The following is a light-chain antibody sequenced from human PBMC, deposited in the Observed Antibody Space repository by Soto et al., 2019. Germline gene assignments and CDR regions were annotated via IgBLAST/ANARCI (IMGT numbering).Light chain of an antibody. J-gene: IGLJ3*02. CDR1: SSDVGSYNY. Sequence: QSALTQPASVSGSPGQSITISCTGTSSDVGSYNYVSWYRQHPGTAPKLMIYEVSYRPSGVSDRFSGSKSGTTASLTIAGLQSEDEADYYCSSYTSSGTRVFGGGTKLTVL. V-gene: IGLV2-14*01. CDR3: SSYTSSGTRV. CDR2: EVS.